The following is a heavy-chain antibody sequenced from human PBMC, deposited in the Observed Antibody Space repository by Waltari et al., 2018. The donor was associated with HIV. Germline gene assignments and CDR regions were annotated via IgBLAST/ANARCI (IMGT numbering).Heavy chain of an antibody. V-gene: IGHV1-2*02. J-gene: IGHJ4*02. CDR3: ARGYPHVDY. D-gene: IGHD5-18*01. Sequence: QAQLVQSGAAVKKPGASIKVSCKTSGFSFTGFDLHWGPQAPGQGLEWMGWMNPGTGGTKYARTLQGRITMTRDTSIKTEYVELSRLTSDETAVYFCARGYPHVDYWGQGTLVTVSS. CDR1: GFSFTGFD. CDR2: MNPGTGGT.